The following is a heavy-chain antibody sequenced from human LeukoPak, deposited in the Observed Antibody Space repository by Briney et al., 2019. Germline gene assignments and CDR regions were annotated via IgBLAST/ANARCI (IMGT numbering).Heavy chain of an antibody. CDR3: ARGGDYYDSSGYHYAATH. J-gene: IGHJ4*02. Sequence: ASVKVSCKASGYTFTSYYIHWVRQAPGQGLEWMGIFNPGGGGTSYAQKFQGRVTMTMDTSTSTVYMDLSSLRSEDTAVYYCARGGDYYDSSGYHYAATHWGQGTLVTVSS. CDR1: GYTFTSYY. V-gene: IGHV1-46*01. D-gene: IGHD3-22*01. CDR2: FNPGGGGT.